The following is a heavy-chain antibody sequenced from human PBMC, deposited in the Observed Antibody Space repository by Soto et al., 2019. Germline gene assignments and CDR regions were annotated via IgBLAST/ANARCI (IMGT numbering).Heavy chain of an antibody. D-gene: IGHD3-16*01. CDR1: GYIFVNYG. J-gene: IGHJ6*02. V-gene: IGHV1-18*01. CDR3: ETVDNYVAPTTQDV. Sequence: QVQLVQSGAEVKKPGASVKVSCKASGYIFVNYGIAWVRQAPRQGLEWMGWISPYTGNTHSASKGQGRLTSPTSSSTISAYMDLGHLTSDDTAVYYCETVDNYVAPTTQDVGGQVTTGTVSS. CDR2: ISPYTGNT.